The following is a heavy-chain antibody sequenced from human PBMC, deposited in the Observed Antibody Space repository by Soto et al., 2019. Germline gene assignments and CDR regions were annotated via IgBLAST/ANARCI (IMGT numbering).Heavy chain of an antibody. D-gene: IGHD2-2*01. CDR1: GGSISSSSYY. J-gene: IGHJ4*02. Sequence: QLQLQESGPGLVKPSETLSLTCTVSGGSISSSSYYWGWIRQPPGKGLEWIGSIYYSGSTYYNPSLKSRVTISVDTSKNQFSLKLSSVTAADTAVYYCAILPRDIVLVPAATPFDYWGQGTLVTVSS. CDR2: IYYSGST. CDR3: AILPRDIVLVPAATPFDY. V-gene: IGHV4-39*01.